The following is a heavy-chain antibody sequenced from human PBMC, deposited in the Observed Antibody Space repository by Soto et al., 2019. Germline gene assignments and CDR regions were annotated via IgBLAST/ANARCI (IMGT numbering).Heavy chain of an antibody. J-gene: IGHJ4*02. CDR2: ISGSGGST. Sequence: TGGSLRLSCAASGFTFSSYAMSWVRQAPGKGLEWVSAISGSGGSTYYADSVKGRFTISRDNSKNTLYLQMNSLRAEDTAVYYCAKARGITMIVVVNLFDYWGQGTLVTVSS. D-gene: IGHD3-22*01. CDR3: AKARGITMIVVVNLFDY. CDR1: GFTFSSYA. V-gene: IGHV3-23*01.